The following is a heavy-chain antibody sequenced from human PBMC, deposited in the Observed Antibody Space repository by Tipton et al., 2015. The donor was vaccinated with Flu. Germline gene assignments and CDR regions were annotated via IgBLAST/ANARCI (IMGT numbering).Heavy chain of an antibody. D-gene: IGHD3-10*01. CDR2: IYFNGSTS. CDR1: GGSIRRHY. CDR3: ARYYYGSGTYSSPHYYYYGFDV. Sequence: TLSLTCTVSGGSIRRHYWSWLRQSPGKGLEWIGYIYFNGSTSSYNPSLKGRVTISVDTPQNQFSLRLGAVAAADTAVYYCARYYYGSGTYSSPHYYYYGFDVWGPGTTLTVSS. V-gene: IGHV4-59*11. J-gene: IGHJ6*02.